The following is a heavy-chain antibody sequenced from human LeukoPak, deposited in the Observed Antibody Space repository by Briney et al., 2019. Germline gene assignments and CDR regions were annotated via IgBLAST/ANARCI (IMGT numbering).Heavy chain of an antibody. V-gene: IGHV3-33*01. D-gene: IGHD3-22*01. CDR3: ARVDYYDSSDLAP. Sequence: PGRSLRLSCAASGFTFSSYGMHWVRQAPGKGLEWVAVIWYDGSNKYYADSVKGRFTISRDNSKNTLYLQMNSLRAEDTAVYYCARVDYYDSSDLAPWGQGTLVTVSS. CDR1: GFTFSSYG. J-gene: IGHJ5*02. CDR2: IWYDGSNK.